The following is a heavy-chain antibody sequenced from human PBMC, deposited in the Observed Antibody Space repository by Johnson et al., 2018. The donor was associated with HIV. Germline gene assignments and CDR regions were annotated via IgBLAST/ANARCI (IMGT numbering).Heavy chain of an antibody. V-gene: IGHV3-66*03. D-gene: IGHD6-13*01. Sequence: VQLVESGGGLILPGGSLRLSCAASGFTVSSNYMSWVRQAPGKGLEWVSVISGSGGSTYYADSVKGRFTISRDNSKNTLYLQMNSLRTEDTTIYYCARVGQQGSAFDIWGRGTMVTVSS. CDR1: GFTVSSNY. J-gene: IGHJ3*02. CDR3: ARVGQQGSAFDI. CDR2: ISGSGGST.